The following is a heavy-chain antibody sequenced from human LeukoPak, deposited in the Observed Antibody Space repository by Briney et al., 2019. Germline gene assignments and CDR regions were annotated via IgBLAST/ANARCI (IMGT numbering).Heavy chain of an antibody. V-gene: IGHV4-38-2*02. CDR3: ARAVGANAQNFDY. CDR1: ASSISSRYY. J-gene: IGHJ4*02. CDR2: VSHSGIT. D-gene: IGHD1-26*01. Sequence: PSETLSLTCTVSASSISSRYYWAWIRQPPGKGLEWIGSVSHSGITYYSPSLRSRVTISVDTSKNQFSLRLTSVTAADTAVYYCARAVGANAQNFDYWGQGTLVTVSS.